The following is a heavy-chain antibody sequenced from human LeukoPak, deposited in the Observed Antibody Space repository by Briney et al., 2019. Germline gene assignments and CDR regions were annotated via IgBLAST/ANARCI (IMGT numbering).Heavy chain of an antibody. Sequence: PGGSLRLSCAASGFTFSSYAMHWVRQAPGKGLEYVSAISSNGGSTYYANSVKGRFTISRDNSKNTLYLQMGSLRAEDMAVYYCARGEAYSSSWHYFDYWGQGTLVTVSS. CDR1: GFTFSSYA. J-gene: IGHJ4*02. CDR3: ARGEAYSSSWHYFDY. V-gene: IGHV3-64*01. CDR2: ISSNGGST. D-gene: IGHD6-13*01.